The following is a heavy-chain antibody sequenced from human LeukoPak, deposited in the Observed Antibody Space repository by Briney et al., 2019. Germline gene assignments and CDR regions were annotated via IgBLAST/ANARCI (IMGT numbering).Heavy chain of an antibody. D-gene: IGHD2-2*01. CDR1: GGSISSYY. V-gene: IGHV4-59*01. Sequence: PSETLSLTCTVSGGSISSYYWSWIRQPPGKGLEWIGYIYYSGSTNYNPSLKSRVTISVDTSKNQFSLKLSSVTAADTAVYYCASGSLGYCSSTSCPLDYWGQGTLVTVSS. CDR3: ASGSLGYCSSTSCPLDY. CDR2: IYYSGST. J-gene: IGHJ4*02.